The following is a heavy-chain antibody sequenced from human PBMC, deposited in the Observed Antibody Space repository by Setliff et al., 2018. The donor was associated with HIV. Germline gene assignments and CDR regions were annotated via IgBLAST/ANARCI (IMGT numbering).Heavy chain of an antibody. D-gene: IGHD3-22*01. CDR3: ARDPSIGYYYDSSGSYFDY. J-gene: IGHJ4*02. CDR1: GGSISSGSYY. V-gene: IGHV4-61*02. Sequence: LSLTCTVSGGSISSGSYYWSWIRQPAGKGLEWIGRIYTSGNTNYNPSLKSRVTISVDTSKNQFSLKLSSVTAADTAVYYCARDPSIGYYYDSSGSYFDYWGQGTLVTVSS. CDR2: IYTSGNT.